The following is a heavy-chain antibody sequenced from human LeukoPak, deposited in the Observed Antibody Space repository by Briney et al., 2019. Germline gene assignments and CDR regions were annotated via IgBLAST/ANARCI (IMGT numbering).Heavy chain of an antibody. V-gene: IGHV1-2*02. Sequence: ASVKVSCKASGYTFTDYYMHWVRQAPGQGLEWMGWINPNSGGTNYAQKFQGRVTMTRDTSISTAYMELSRLRSDDTAVYYCARDRLEMATIPAYWGQGTLVTVSS. CDR3: ARDRLEMATIPAY. CDR1: GYTFTDYY. J-gene: IGHJ4*02. CDR2: INPNSGGT. D-gene: IGHD5-24*01.